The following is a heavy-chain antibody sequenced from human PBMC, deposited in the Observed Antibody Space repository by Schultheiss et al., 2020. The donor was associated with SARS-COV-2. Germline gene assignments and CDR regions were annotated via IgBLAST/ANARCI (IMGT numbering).Heavy chain of an antibody. CDR1: GGSISSYY. CDR3: ARSLYDFWSGYQRGFDY. J-gene: IGHJ4*02. CDR2: IYTSGST. D-gene: IGHD3-3*01. Sequence: SETLSLTCTVSGGSISSYYWSWIRQPAGKGLEWIGRIYTSGSTNYNPSLKSRVTISVDTSKNQFSLKLSSVTAADTAVYYCARSLYDFWSGYQRGFDYWGQGTLVTVSS. V-gene: IGHV4-4*07.